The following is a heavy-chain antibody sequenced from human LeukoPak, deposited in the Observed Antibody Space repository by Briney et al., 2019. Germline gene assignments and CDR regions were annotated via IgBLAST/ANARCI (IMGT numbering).Heavy chain of an antibody. CDR3: ARVTYGSGSYHGRFDP. CDR1: GGSISSHY. CDR2: INQSGDT. V-gene: IGHV4-34*01. J-gene: IGHJ5*02. D-gene: IGHD3-10*01. Sequence: SETLSLTCTVSGGSISSHYWSWIRQPPGKGLEWIGEINQSGDTNYSPSLTSRVTLSVETSKYQFSLRLTSVTAADTAVYYCARVTYGSGSYHGRFDPWGQGTLVTVSS.